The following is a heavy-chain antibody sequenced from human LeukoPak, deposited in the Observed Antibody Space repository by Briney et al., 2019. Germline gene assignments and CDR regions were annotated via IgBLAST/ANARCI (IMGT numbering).Heavy chain of an antibody. CDR2: INDSGAT. V-gene: IGHV4-34*01. CDR1: GESFSGYY. CDR3: ARGASCGGDCYWEDYYYYGTDV. D-gene: IGHD2-21*02. J-gene: IGHJ6*02. Sequence: SETLSLTCAVYGESFSGYYWSWIRQPPGKGLEWIGEINDSGATNYNPSLKSRVTISIDSSKNQFSLKLSSVTAADTAVYYCARGASCGGDCYWEDYYYYGTDVWGQGTTVTVSS.